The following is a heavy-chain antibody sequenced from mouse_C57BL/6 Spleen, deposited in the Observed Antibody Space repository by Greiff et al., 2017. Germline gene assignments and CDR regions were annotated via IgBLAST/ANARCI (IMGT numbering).Heavy chain of an antibody. CDR2: ILPGSGST. D-gene: IGHD1-1*01. J-gene: IGHJ2*01. Sequence: VQLQQSGAELMKPGASVKLSCKATGYTFTGSWIEWVKQRPGHGLEWIGEILPGSGSTNYTEKFKGKATFTTDTSANTAYMQLSSLTTEDSAIYYCARYYYGSSLFDYWGQGNTLTVSS. CDR1: GYTFTGSW. V-gene: IGHV1-9*01. CDR3: ARYYYGSSLFDY.